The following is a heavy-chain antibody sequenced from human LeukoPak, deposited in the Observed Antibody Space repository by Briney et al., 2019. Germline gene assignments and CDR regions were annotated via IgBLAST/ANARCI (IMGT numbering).Heavy chain of an antibody. D-gene: IGHD6-13*01. Sequence: ASVKVSCKASGYTFTGYYMHWVRQAPGQGLEWMGWINPNSGGTNYAQKFQGRVTMTRDTSISTAYMELSRLRSDDTAVYYCARDQDGPHIAAAGTSASDIWGQGTLVTVSS. CDR1: GYTFTGYY. CDR3: ARDQDGPHIAAAGTSASDI. V-gene: IGHV1-2*02. J-gene: IGHJ3*02. CDR2: INPNSGGT.